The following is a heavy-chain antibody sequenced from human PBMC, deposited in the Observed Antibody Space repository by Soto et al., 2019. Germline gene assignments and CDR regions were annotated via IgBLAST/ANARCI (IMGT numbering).Heavy chain of an antibody. CDR3: AREGIAAALDY. V-gene: IGHV3-21*01. CDR2: ISSSSSYI. J-gene: IGHJ4*02. CDR1: GFTFSSYS. D-gene: IGHD6-13*01. Sequence: EVQLVESGGGLVKPGGSLRLSCAASGFTFSSYSMNWVRQAPGKGLEWVSSISSSSSYIYYADSVKGRFTISRDNAKNSLYLQVNMLRAEDTAVYYCAREGIAAALDYWGQGTLVTVSS.